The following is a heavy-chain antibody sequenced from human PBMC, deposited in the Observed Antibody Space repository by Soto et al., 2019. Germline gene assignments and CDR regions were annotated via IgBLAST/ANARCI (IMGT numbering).Heavy chain of an antibody. CDR2: IYKSGST. J-gene: IGHJ6*02. CDR3: ARERHSGTWDHYYGMDV. D-gene: IGHD1-26*01. V-gene: IGHV4-61*01. CDR1: GGSLTSGSYY. Sequence: PSETLSLTCTVSGGSLTSGSYYWSWIRQPTGKGLEWVGYIYKSGSTNYNPSLKSRVTISVDTSRNQFSLKLTSVTAADTAVYYCARERHSGTWDHYYGMDVWGQGTTVTVSS.